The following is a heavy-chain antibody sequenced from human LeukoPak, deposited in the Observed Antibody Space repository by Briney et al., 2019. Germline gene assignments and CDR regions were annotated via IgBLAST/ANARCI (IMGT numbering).Heavy chain of an antibody. Sequence: GGSLRLSCAASGFTFRSYWMHWVRQAPGKGLVWVSRINSDGSSTSYADSVKGRFTISRDNAKNTLYLQMNSLRAEDTAVYYCARAQKYNYDFWSGSSYYYYYMDVWGKGTTVTVSS. CDR1: GFTFRSYW. CDR3: ARAQKYNYDFWSGSSYYYYYMDV. D-gene: IGHD3-3*01. V-gene: IGHV3-74*01. J-gene: IGHJ6*03. CDR2: INSDGSST.